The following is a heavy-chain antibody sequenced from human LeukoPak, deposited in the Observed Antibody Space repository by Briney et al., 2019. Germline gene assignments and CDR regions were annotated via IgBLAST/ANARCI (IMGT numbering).Heavy chain of an antibody. CDR3: ARGNYWFDP. D-gene: IGHD1-1*01. V-gene: IGHV4-59*01. J-gene: IGHJ5*02. CDR1: GDSISNYY. Sequence: SETLSLTCTVSGDSISNYYWSWIRQPPGKGLEWIGYMYYSGSQNYNPSLKSRFTISLDTSKNQLSLKLRSVTAADTAVYYCARGNYWFDPWGQGTLVTVSS. CDR2: MYYSGSQ.